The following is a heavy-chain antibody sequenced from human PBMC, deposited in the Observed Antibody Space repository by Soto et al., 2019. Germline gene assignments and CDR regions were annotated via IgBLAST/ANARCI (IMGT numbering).Heavy chain of an antibody. CDR3: ARDSAAAAGNNWFDP. CDR1: GFTFSSYS. D-gene: IGHD6-13*01. J-gene: IGHJ5*02. CDR2: ISSSSSYI. Sequence: EVQLVESGGGLVKPGGSLRLSCAASGFTFSSYSMNWVRQAPGKGLEWVSSISSSSSYIYYADSVKGRFTISRDNAKNSLHLQMNSLRAEDTAVYYCARDSAAAAGNNWFDPWGQGTLVTVSS. V-gene: IGHV3-21*01.